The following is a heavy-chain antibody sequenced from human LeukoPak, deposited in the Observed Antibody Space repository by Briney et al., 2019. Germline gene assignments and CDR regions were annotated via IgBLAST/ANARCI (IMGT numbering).Heavy chain of an antibody. D-gene: IGHD4/OR15-4a*01. V-gene: IGHV4-4*09. J-gene: IGHJ6*03. Sequence: KPSETLSLTCTVSGASISSYYWSWIRQPPGKGLEWIGYIYTSGSTNYNPSLKSRVTISVDTSKNQFSLKLSSVTAADTAVYYCARGADYYYMDVWGKGTTVTVSS. CDR3: ARGADYYYMDV. CDR2: IYTSGST. CDR1: GASISSYY.